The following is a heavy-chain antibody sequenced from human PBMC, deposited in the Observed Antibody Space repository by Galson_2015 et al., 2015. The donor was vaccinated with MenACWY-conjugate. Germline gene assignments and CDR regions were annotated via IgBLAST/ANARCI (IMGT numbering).Heavy chain of an antibody. CDR3: ARGVNLASMAGY. Sequence: SETLSLTCTVSGGSINSYYWSWIRQPPGKGLEWIGYMSYSGSANYNPSLKSRVTISVDTSKNQFSLTMTSVTAADTAVYYCARGVNLASMAGYWGQGTLVTVSS. J-gene: IGHJ4*02. CDR1: GGSINSYY. V-gene: IGHV4-59*01. CDR2: MSYSGSA. D-gene: IGHD3-3*02.